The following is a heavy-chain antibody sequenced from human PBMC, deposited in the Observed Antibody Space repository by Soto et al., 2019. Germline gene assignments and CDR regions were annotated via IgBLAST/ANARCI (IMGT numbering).Heavy chain of an antibody. Sequence: EVQLVESGGGLVKPGGSLRLSCAASGFTFSSYSMNWVRQAPGKGPEWVSSISTSSSNIYYADSLKGRFTISRDNAKNSLYLQMNTLRAEDTAVYYCARGWWQSGPGAYWGQGTLVTVSS. J-gene: IGHJ4*02. CDR3: ARGWWQSGPGAY. D-gene: IGHD2-15*01. CDR2: ISTSSSNI. V-gene: IGHV3-21*01. CDR1: GFTFSSYS.